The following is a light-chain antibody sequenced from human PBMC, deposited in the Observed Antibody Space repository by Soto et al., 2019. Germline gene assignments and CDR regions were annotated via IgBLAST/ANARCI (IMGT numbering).Light chain of an antibody. Sequence: EIVMTQSPVTLSVSPGDRATLSCRASQSVNINLAWYQHKPGQTPKLLIYVASTRATGIPARFSGSGSGTEFTLTISSLQSEDVAFYYCQQYNVWPLTFGGGTKVEFK. J-gene: IGKJ4*01. CDR2: VAS. V-gene: IGKV3-15*01. CDR1: QSVNIN. CDR3: QQYNVWPLT.